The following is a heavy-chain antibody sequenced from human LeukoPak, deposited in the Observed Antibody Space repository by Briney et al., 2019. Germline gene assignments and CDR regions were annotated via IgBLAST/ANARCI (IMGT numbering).Heavy chain of an antibody. Sequence: PGGSLRLSCSASGFTFSNYWMTWVRQSPGKGLEWVAIIKHDGSDKYCVDSVKGRFTISRDNAKNSLYLQMGSLRAEDTAVYYCAKDYYDSSIFSAPHLFACWGQGTLVTVSS. J-gene: IGHJ4*02. CDR2: IKHDGSDK. CDR3: AKDYYDSSIFSAPHLFAC. V-gene: IGHV3-7*03. CDR1: GFTFSNYW. D-gene: IGHD3-22*01.